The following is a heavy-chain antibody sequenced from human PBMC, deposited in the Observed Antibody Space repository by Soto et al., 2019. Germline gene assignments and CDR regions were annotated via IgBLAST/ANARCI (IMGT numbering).Heavy chain of an antibody. CDR1: GGTFSSYT. CDR2: IIPILGIA. CDR3: ARDQDCSGGSCYRGGMDV. V-gene: IGHV1-69*08. D-gene: IGHD2-15*01. J-gene: IGHJ6*02. Sequence: QVQLVQSGAEVKKPGSSVKVSCKASGGTFSSYTISRVRQAPGQGLEWMGRIIPILGIANYAQKFQGRVTITADKSTSTAYMELSSLRSEDTAVYYCARDQDCSGGSCYRGGMDVWGQGTTVTVSS.